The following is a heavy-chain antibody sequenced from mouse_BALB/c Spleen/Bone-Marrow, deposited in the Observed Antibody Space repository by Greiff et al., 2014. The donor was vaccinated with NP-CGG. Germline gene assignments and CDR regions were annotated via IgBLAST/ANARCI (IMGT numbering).Heavy chain of an antibody. CDR2: IYSGNVNT. V-gene: IGHV1S50*01. CDR3: ARRGLTGTFDY. D-gene: IGHD4-1*01. Sequence: PGQGLEWIGWIYSGNVNTKYNEKFKGKATLTVDKSSSTAYMQLSSLTSEDSAVYFCARRGLTGTFDYWGQGTIFTVSS. J-gene: IGHJ2*01.